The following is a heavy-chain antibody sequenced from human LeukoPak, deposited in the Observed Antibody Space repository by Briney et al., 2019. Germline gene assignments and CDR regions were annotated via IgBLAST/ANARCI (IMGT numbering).Heavy chain of an antibody. CDR1: GFTFSSYD. D-gene: IGHD5-24*01. V-gene: IGHV3-13*01. Sequence: GGSLRLSCAASGFTFSSYDMHWVRQATGKGLEWVSAIGTAGDTYYPGSVKGRFTISRENAKNTLYLQMNSLRAEDTAVHFCARSRDGYKRFDSWGQGTLVTVSS. J-gene: IGHJ4*02. CDR3: ARSRDGYKRFDS. CDR2: IGTAGDT.